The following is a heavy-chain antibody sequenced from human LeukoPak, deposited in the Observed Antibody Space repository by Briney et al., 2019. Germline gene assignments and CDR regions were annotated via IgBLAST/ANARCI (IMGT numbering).Heavy chain of an antibody. CDR3: ARGGLTIAEATTSWYLDY. J-gene: IGHJ4*02. CDR1: GFTFSSYA. D-gene: IGHD1-26*01. V-gene: IGHV3-33*08. Sequence: GRSLRLSCAASGFTFSSYAMHWVRQAQGKGLEWVALTWYDGSNKNYADSVTGRFTISRDNSKNTLYLQMNSLRGEDTAVYYCARGGLTIAEATTSWYLDYWGQGTLVTVSS. CDR2: TWYDGSNK.